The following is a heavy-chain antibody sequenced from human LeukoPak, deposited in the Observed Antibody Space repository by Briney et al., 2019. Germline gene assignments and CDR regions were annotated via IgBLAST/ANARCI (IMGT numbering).Heavy chain of an antibody. Sequence: PSETLSLTCAVYGGSFSGYYWSWIRQPPGKGLEWIGEINHSGSTNYNPSLKSRVTISVDTSKNQFSLKLSSVTAADTAVYCCARGKGYSSSQYYFDYWGQGTLVTVSS. CDR2: INHSGST. J-gene: IGHJ4*02. CDR1: GGSFSGYY. CDR3: ARGKGYSSSQYYFDY. D-gene: IGHD6-13*01. V-gene: IGHV4-34*01.